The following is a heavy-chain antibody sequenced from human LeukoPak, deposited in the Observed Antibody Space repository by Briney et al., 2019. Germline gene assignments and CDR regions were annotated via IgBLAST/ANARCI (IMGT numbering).Heavy chain of an antibody. Sequence: SVTVSCKSSGGTFSSYTFSWVRLPPAPGLEWMGRIITILGIGNYAQKFQGRVTITAVKSTSTAYMELSSLRSEDTAVYYCAGAWFGELLYAFDIWGQGTMVTVSS. J-gene: IGHJ3*02. CDR3: AGAWFGELLYAFDI. D-gene: IGHD3-10*01. CDR2: IITILGIG. CDR1: GGTFSSYT. V-gene: IGHV1-69*02.